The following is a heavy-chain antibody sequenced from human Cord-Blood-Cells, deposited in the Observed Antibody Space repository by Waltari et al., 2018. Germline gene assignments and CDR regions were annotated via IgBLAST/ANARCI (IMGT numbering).Heavy chain of an antibody. J-gene: IGHJ3*02. CDR1: GYTFTGYY. CDR2: INPNSGGT. CDR3: AGCSSTSCYVAFDI. D-gene: IGHD2-2*01. Sequence: QVKLVQSGAEVKKPGASVKVSCKASGYTFTGYYMQWVRQPPGQGLEWMGRINPNSGGTNYAQKFQGRVTMTRDTSISTAYRELSRLRSDDTAVYYCAGCSSTSCYVAFDIWGQGTMVTVSS. V-gene: IGHV1-2*06.